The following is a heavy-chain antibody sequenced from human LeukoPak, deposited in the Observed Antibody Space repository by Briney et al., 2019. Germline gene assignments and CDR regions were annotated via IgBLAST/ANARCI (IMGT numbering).Heavy chain of an antibody. D-gene: IGHD3-10*01. J-gene: IGHJ4*02. CDR1: GFTFSSYA. V-gene: IGHV3-48*02. Sequence: GGSLRLSCAASGFTFSSYAMKWVRQAPGKGLEWVSYISGSGNTIYYADSVKGRFSISRDNAENSLYLQMNSLRDEDTAVYYCARDFYYGSGSSLDYWGQGTLVTVSS. CDR2: ISGSGNTI. CDR3: ARDFYYGSGSSLDY.